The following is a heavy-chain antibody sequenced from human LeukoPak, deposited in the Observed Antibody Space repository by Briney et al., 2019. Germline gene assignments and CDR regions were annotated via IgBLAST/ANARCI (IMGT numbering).Heavy chain of an antibody. CDR1: GDTITNYD. Sequence: ASVKVSCKASGDTITNYDMNWVRQAPGQGLEWMGRINPNSGDTDYAQKFQGRVTMTRNTSISTAYMELSSLRSEDTAVYYCASQRLWAYYGCSKDVWGKGTTVTVSS. CDR3: ASQRLWAYYGCSKDV. CDR2: INPNSGDT. J-gene: IGHJ6*03. V-gene: IGHV1-2*06. D-gene: IGHD1-26*01.